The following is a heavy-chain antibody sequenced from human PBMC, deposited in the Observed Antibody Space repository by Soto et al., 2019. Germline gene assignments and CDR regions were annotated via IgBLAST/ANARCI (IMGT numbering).Heavy chain of an antibody. D-gene: IGHD6-13*01. J-gene: IGHJ4*02. CDR2: ISAYNGNT. Sequence: ASVKVSCKASGYTFTSYGISWVRQAPGQGLEWMGWISAYNGNTNYAQKLQGRVTMTTDTSTSTAYMELRSLRSDDTAVYYCGRDRLWYRRSWYLSAFDYWGQGTLLTVSS. CDR1: GYTFTSYG. CDR3: GRDRLWYRRSWYLSAFDY. V-gene: IGHV1-18*01.